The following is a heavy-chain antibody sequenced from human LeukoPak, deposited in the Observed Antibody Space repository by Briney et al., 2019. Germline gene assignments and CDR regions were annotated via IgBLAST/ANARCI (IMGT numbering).Heavy chain of an antibody. Sequence: SETLSLTCTVSGGSISSGSYYWSWIRQPAGKGLEWIGRIYTSGSTNYNPSLKSRVTISVDTSKNQFSLKLSSVTAADTAVYYCARTHCEGDCFSAIRYWGQGTPVTVSS. J-gene: IGHJ4*02. CDR3: ARTHCEGDCFSAIRY. CDR2: IYTSGST. CDR1: GGSISSGSYY. D-gene: IGHD2-21*02. V-gene: IGHV4-61*02.